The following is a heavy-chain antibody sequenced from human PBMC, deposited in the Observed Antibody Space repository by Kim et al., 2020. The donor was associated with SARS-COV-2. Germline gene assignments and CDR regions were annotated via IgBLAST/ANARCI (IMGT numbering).Heavy chain of an antibody. CDR3: AKGVWGLIWGFDY. Sequence: GGSLRLSCAASGFTFSSYGMSWVRQAPGKGLEWVSGIGGSGGSTYYADSVKGRFTISRDNSKNTLYLQMNSLRAEDTAVYYCAKGVWGLIWGFDYWGQGTLVTVSS. J-gene: IGHJ4*02. D-gene: IGHD3-10*01. CDR1: GFTFSSYG. V-gene: IGHV3-23*01. CDR2: IGGSGGST.